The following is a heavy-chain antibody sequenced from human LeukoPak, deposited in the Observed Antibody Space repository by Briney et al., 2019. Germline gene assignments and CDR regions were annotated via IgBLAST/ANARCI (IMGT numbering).Heavy chain of an antibody. D-gene: IGHD3-9*01. CDR2: IHYTGIT. CDR3: ARTYYDILTGYHSYYFDY. Sequence: SETLSLTCTVSGGSITSSKYYWGWIRQPPGKGLEWIGSIHYTGITYYNPSLKTRVTISVDTSKNQFSLKLSSVTAADTAVYYCARTYYDILTGYHSYYFDYWGQGTLVTVSS. J-gene: IGHJ4*02. V-gene: IGHV4-39*07. CDR1: GGSITSSKYY.